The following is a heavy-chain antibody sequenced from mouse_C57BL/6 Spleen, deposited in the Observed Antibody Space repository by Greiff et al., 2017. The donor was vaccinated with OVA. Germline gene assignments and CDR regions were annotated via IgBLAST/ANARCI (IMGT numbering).Heavy chain of an antibody. CDR2: IDPSDSYT. CDR1: GYTFTSYW. V-gene: IGHV1-69*01. J-gene: IGHJ2*01. CDR3: ASEVYGYGRGYLDY. Sequence: VKLQQPGAELVMPGASVKLSCKASGYTFTSYWMHWVKQRPGQGLEWIGEIDPSDSYTYYNQKFKGKSTLTVDKSSSTAYMQLSSLTSEDSAVYYCASEVYGYGRGYLDYWGQGTTLTVSS. D-gene: IGHD1-1*01.